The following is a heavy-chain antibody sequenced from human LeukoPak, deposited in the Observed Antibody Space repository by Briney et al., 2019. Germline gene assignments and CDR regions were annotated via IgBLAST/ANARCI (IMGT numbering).Heavy chain of an antibody. D-gene: IGHD6-19*01. Sequence: GGSLRLSCAASGFIFSSYGMHWVRQAPGKGLEWVAVIWYDGSNKYYADSVKGRFTISRDNSKNTLYLQMNSLRAEDTAVYYCARGVPYSSGWYFNWFDPWGQGTLVTVSS. CDR3: ARGVPYSSGWYFNWFDP. CDR1: GFIFSSYG. V-gene: IGHV3-33*08. CDR2: IWYDGSNK. J-gene: IGHJ5*02.